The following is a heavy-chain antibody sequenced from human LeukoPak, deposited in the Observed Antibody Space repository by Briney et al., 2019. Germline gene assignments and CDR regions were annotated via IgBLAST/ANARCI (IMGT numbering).Heavy chain of an antibody. J-gene: IGHJ6*03. CDR3: ARMGHVVPEIYYYYYYMDV. D-gene: IGHD2-2*01. CDR2: IKQDGSEK. Sequence: GGPLRLSCAASGFTFSSYWMSWVRQAPGKGLEWVANIKQDGSEKYYVDSVKGRFTISRDNAKNSLYLQMNSLRAEDTAVYYCARMGHVVPEIYYYYYYMDVWGKGTTVTVSS. CDR1: GFTFSSYW. V-gene: IGHV3-7*01.